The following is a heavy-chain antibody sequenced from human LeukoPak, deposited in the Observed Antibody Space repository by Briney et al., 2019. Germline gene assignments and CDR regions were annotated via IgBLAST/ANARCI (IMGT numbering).Heavy chain of an antibody. V-gene: IGHV4-34*01. CDR3: ARGRRYYDSSGYYPW. J-gene: IGHJ4*02. CDR1: GGSFSGYY. Sequence: SETLSLTCAVYGGSFSGYYWSWIRQPPGKGLEWIGEINHCGSTNYNPSLKSRVTISVDTSKNQFSLKLSSVTAADTAVYYCARGRRYYDSSGYYPWWGQGTLVTVSS. CDR2: INHCGST. D-gene: IGHD3-22*01.